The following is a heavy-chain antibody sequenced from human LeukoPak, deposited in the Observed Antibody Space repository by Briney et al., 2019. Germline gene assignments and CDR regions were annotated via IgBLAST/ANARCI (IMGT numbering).Heavy chain of an antibody. CDR2: INHSGST. CDR3: ARTISSWYLNFDY. CDR1: GGSFSGYY. V-gene: IGHV4-34*01. D-gene: IGHD6-13*01. Sequence: PSETLSLTCAVYGGSFSGYYWSWIRQPPGKGLEWIGEINHSGSTNYNPSLKSRVTISVDTSKNQFSLKLSSVTAADTAVYYCARTISSWYLNFDYWGQGTLVTVSS. J-gene: IGHJ4*02.